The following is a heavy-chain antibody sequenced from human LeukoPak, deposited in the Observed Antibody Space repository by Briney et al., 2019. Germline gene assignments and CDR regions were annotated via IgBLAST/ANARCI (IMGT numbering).Heavy chain of an antibody. Sequence: SETLSLTCAVSGGSISSSNWWSWVRQPPGKGLEWIGEIYHSGSTNYNPSLKSRVTISVDKSKNQFSLQLNSVTPEDTAVYYCARSSSSWGEDFDYWGQGTLVTVSS. J-gene: IGHJ4*02. CDR2: IYHSGST. CDR3: ARSSSSWGEDFDY. D-gene: IGHD6-13*01. CDR1: GGSISSSNW. V-gene: IGHV4-4*02.